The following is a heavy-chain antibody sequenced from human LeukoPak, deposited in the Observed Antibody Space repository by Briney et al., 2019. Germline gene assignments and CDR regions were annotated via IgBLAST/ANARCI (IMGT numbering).Heavy chain of an antibody. CDR1: GFTFSSYS. CDR3: ARSRGYSYGYGGFDP. Sequence: GGSLRLSCAASGFTFSSYSMNWVRQAPGKGLEWVSYISSSSSTIYYADSVKGRFTISRDNAKNSLYLQMNSLRAEDTAVYYCARSRGYSYGYGGFDPWGQGTLVTVSS. J-gene: IGHJ5*02. CDR2: ISSSSSTI. D-gene: IGHD5-18*01. V-gene: IGHV3-48*01.